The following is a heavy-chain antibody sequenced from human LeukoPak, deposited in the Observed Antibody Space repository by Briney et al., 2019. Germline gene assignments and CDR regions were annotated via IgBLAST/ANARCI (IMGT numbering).Heavy chain of an antibody. CDR2: VSGTGDNT. CDR1: RFTFDRYA. V-gene: IGHV3-23*01. J-gene: IGHJ4*02. D-gene: IGHD3-22*01. Sequence: GGSLRLSCEASRFTFDRYAMTWVRQAPGKGLEWVSVVSGTGDNTYYGDSVQGRFTISRDNSKNTLYLQMNSLRAEDTAVYYCAKDEYYYDGSFPHYWGQGTLVTVSS. CDR3: AKDEYYYDGSFPHY.